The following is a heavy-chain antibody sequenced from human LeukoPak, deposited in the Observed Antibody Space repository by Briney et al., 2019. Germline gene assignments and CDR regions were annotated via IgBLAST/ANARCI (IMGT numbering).Heavy chain of an antibody. D-gene: IGHD6-13*01. Sequence: GGSLRLSCAASGFTFSNAWMSWDRQAPGKGLEWVANIKQDGSEKNYVDSVKGRFTISRDNAKNSMSLQMNSLRAEDTAVYYCTREGILAGVDYWGQGTLVTVSS. CDR1: GFTFSNAW. CDR3: TREGILAGVDY. CDR2: IKQDGSEK. J-gene: IGHJ4*02. V-gene: IGHV3-7*01.